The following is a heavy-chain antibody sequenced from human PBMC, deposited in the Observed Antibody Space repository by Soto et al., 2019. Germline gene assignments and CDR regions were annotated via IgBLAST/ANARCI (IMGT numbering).Heavy chain of an antibody. D-gene: IGHD3-16*01. CDR1: GFTFSSYS. CDR3: ARKEEEGGFEGYYYMDV. CDR2: ISSSSSYI. V-gene: IGHV3-21*01. J-gene: IGHJ6*03. Sequence: GGSLRLSCAASGFTFSSYSMNWVRQAPGKGLEWVSSISSSSSYIYYADSVKGRFTISRDNAKNSLYLQMNSLRAEDTAVYYCARKEEEGGFEGYYYMDVWGKGTTVTVSS.